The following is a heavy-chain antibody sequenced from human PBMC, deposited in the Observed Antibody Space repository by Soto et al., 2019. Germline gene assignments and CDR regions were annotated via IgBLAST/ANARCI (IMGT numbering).Heavy chain of an antibody. CDR3: ITGPN. Sequence: PGGSLRLSCSASGFTFSSYAMHWARQAPGKGLEYVSAISSHGGSTYSADSVKGRFSISRDDSKNTLYLQMNSLKTEDTAVYYCITGPNWGQGTLVTVSS. J-gene: IGHJ4*02. CDR2: ISSHGGST. V-gene: IGHV3-64*04. CDR1: GFTFSSYA.